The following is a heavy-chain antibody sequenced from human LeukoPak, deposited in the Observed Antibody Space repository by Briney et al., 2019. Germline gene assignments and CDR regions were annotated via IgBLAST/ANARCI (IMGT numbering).Heavy chain of an antibody. V-gene: IGHV4-39*01. J-gene: IGHJ5*02. D-gene: IGHD3-10*01. Sequence: SETLSLTCTVSGGSISSSSYYWGWIRQPPGKGLEWIGSIYYSGNTYYNPSLNGRVTMSVDTSKNQFSLKLSSVTAADTAVYYCARHLPRYGSGTNWFDPWGQGTLVTVSS. CDR2: IYYSGNT. CDR3: ARHLPRYGSGTNWFDP. CDR1: GGSISSSSYY.